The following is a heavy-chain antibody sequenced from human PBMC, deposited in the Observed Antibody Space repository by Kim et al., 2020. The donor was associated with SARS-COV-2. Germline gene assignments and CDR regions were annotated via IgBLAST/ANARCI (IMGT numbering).Heavy chain of an antibody. CDR1: GDSIRNYY. Sequence: SETLSLTCTVSGDSIRNYYWSWIRQPPGKGLEWIGYIYYSGSTNYNPSLKSRVTISLDTSRTQFSLKLSSVIAADTPVYYCARYDSSRWGFDYLGHGTL. CDR2: IYYSGST. J-gene: IGHJ4*01. CDR3: ARYDSSRWGFDY. D-gene: IGHD3-22*01. V-gene: IGHV4-59*01.